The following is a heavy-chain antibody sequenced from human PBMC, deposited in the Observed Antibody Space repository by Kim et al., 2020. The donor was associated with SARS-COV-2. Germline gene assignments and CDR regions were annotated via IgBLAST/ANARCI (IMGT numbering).Heavy chain of an antibody. Sequence: SGPTLVNPTQTLTLTCTFSGFSLSTSGMCVSWIRQPPGKALEWLARIDWDDDKYYSTSLKTRLTISKDTSKNQVVLTMTNMDPVDTATYYGARITAAGLGADYWGQGTLGTVSS. CDR3: ARITAAGLGADY. J-gene: IGHJ4*02. CDR1: GFSLSTSGMC. V-gene: IGHV2-70*11. D-gene: IGHD6-13*01. CDR2: IDWDDDK.